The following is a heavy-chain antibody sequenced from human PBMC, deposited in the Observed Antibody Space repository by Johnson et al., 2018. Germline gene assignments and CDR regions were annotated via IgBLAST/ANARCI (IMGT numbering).Heavy chain of an antibody. D-gene: IGHD2-15*01. V-gene: IGHV3-30*03. CDR2: ISCDGSKK. J-gene: IGHJ3*01. CDR1: RFTFSTYG. CDR3: AREADSHDAFDV. Sequence: VQLLETGGGVVQPGKSLRLSCAASRFTFSTYGMHWVRQAPGKGLEWVAVISCDGSKKYCADSVKGRFTISRDNSKKTLYLQMNRLRAEDTAVYYCAREADSHDAFDVWGQGTMVTVSS.